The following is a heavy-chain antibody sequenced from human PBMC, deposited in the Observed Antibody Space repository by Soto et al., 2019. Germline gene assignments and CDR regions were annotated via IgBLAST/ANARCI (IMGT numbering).Heavy chain of an antibody. D-gene: IGHD1-26*01. CDR2: INTGSTII. J-gene: IGHJ4*02. Sequence: GGSLRLSCAVSGLPFRSHNMHWVRQAPGKGLEGVAYINTGSTIIYYADSVRGRFTISRDNAKNSLYLQMNSLRDEDTAVYYCARLVYSDPLAYWGKGTLVTVSS. CDR1: GLPFRSHN. CDR3: ARLVYSDPLAY. V-gene: IGHV3-48*02.